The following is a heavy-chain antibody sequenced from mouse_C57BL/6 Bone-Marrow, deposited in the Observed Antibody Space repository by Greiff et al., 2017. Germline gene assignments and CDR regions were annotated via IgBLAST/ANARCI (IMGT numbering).Heavy chain of an antibody. CDR1: GYAFSSSW. J-gene: IGHJ4*01. V-gene: IGHV1-82*01. CDR3: AREGRLYDGYYAMDY. D-gene: IGHD2-3*01. CDR2: IYPGDGDT. Sequence: QVQLQQSGPELVKPGASVKISCKASGYAFSSSWMNWVKQRPGKGLEWIGRIYPGDGDTNYTGKFKGKATLTADKSSSTAYMQLSSLTSEDSAVYFCAREGRLYDGYYAMDYWGQGTSVTVSS.